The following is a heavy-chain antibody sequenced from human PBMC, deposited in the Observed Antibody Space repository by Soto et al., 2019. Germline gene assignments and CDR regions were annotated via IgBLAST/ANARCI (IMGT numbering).Heavy chain of an antibody. CDR1: GFTFSSYA. CDR3: AKDREQWLSNWFDP. V-gene: IGHV3-23*01. Sequence: EVQLLESGGGLVQPGGSLRLSCAASGFTFSSYAMSWVRQAPGKGLEWVSATSGSGGRTYYADSVKGRFTISSDNSKHTQYLQMNSLRAEDTAVYYCAKDREQWLSNWFDPWGQGTLVTVSS. CDR2: TSGSGGRT. J-gene: IGHJ5*02. D-gene: IGHD6-19*01.